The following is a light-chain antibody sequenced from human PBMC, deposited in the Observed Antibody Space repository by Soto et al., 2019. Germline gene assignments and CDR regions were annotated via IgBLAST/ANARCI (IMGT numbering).Light chain of an antibody. V-gene: IGLV1-40*01. CDR3: QSYDISLSVV. CDR1: SSSIGAGYD. CDR2: GTS. Sequence: QLVLTQPPSVSGAPGQRVTISCTGSSSSIGAGYDVHWYQQLPGAAPKLLIYGTSNRPSGVPDRFSGSKSGTSASLAITGLQADDEADYFCQSYDISLSVVFGGGTKLTVL. J-gene: IGLJ3*02.